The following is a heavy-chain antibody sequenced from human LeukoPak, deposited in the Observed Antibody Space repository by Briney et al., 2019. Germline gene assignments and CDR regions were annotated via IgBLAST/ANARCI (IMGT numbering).Heavy chain of an antibody. CDR3: AISSGSYSYGAFDI. CDR1: GGSISSYY. CDR2: IYTSGST. J-gene: IGHJ3*02. D-gene: IGHD1-26*01. V-gene: IGHV4-4*07. Sequence: SETLSLTCTVSGGSISSYYWSWIRQPAGKGLEWIGRIYTSGSTNYNPSLKSRVTMSEDTSKNQFSLKLSSVTAADTAVYYCAISSGSYSYGAFDIWGQGTMVTVSS.